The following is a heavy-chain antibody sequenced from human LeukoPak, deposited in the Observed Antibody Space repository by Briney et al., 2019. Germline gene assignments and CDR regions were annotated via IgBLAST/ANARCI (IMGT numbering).Heavy chain of an antibody. Sequence: GASVKVSCKASGYTFTSYYMRWVRQAPGQGLEWMGWINPNSGGTNYAQKFQGRVTTTRDTSISTAYMELSRLRSDDTAVYYCARGLGQLDAFDIWGQGTMVTVSS. D-gene: IGHD6-13*01. CDR1: GYTFTSYY. CDR3: ARGLGQLDAFDI. V-gene: IGHV1-2*02. CDR2: INPNSGGT. J-gene: IGHJ3*02.